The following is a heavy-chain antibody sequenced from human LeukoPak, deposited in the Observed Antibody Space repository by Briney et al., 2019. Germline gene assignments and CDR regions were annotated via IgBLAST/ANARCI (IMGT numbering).Heavy chain of an antibody. Sequence: GGSLRLSCAASGFTFSSYGMHWVRQAPGKGLEWVAFIRYDGSNKYYADSVKGRLTISRDNSKNTLYLQMNSLRAEDTAVYYCARDFYASGSHDYWGQGTLVTVSS. V-gene: IGHV3-30*02. J-gene: IGHJ4*02. CDR2: IRYDGSNK. CDR1: GFTFSSYG. D-gene: IGHD3-10*01. CDR3: ARDFYASGSHDY.